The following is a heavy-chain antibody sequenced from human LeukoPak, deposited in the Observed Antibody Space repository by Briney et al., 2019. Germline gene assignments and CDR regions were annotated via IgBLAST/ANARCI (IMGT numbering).Heavy chain of an antibody. D-gene: IGHD6-19*01. CDR1: GGSISSYC. Sequence: SETLSLTCTVSGGSISSYCWSWIRQPPGKGLEWIGYIYYSGSTNYNPSLKGRVTISVDTSKNQFSLKLSSVTAADTAVYYCARQHSSGWYEPYYFDYWGQGTLVTVSS. CDR3: ARQHSSGWYEPYYFDY. J-gene: IGHJ4*02. V-gene: IGHV4-59*08. CDR2: IYYSGST.